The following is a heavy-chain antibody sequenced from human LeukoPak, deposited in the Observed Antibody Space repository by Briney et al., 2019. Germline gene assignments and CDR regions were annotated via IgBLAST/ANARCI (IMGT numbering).Heavy chain of an antibody. Sequence: GGSLRLSCAASGFTFSDSAMHWVRQASGKGLEWVGRIRSKANGYETGYAASVKGRFTISRDDSRNTAFLLMVSLKTEDTAVYFCTHQGLKRWGHGTLVTVSS. J-gene: IGHJ4*01. CDR2: IRSKANGYET. V-gene: IGHV3-73*01. D-gene: IGHD6-25*01. CDR1: GFTFSDSA. CDR3: THQGLKR.